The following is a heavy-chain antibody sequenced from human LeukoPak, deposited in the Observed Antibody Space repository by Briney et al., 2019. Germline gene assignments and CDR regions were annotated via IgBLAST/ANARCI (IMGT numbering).Heavy chain of an antibody. D-gene: IGHD3-10*01. V-gene: IGHV4-31*03. Sequence: PSETLSLTCTVSGGFISSGGYYWSWIRQHPGKGLEWIGYIYYSGSTYYNPSLKSRVTISVDTSKNQFSLKLSSVTAADTAVYYCASPNYYGSGSPKNDAFDIWGQGTMVTVSS. CDR1: GGFISSGGYY. J-gene: IGHJ3*02. CDR3: ASPNYYGSGSPKNDAFDI. CDR2: IYYSGST.